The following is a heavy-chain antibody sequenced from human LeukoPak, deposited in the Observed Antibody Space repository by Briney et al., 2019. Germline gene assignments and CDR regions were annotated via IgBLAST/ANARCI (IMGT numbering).Heavy chain of an antibody. V-gene: IGHV1-8*01. CDR3: ARGRASGSHSTS. CDR1: GYTFTGYD. CDR2: MNPNSGNT. Sequence: GASVKVSCKASGYTFTGYDINWVRHAIGQGLEWVGWMNPNSGNTGYAQKFQGRVTMTRNTSIGTDYMELSSLRSEDTAVYYCARGRASGSHSTSWGQGTLVTVSS. D-gene: IGHD3-10*01. J-gene: IGHJ5*02.